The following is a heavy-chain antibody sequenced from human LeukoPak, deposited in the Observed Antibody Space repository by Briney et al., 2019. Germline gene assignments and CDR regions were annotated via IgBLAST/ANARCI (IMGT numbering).Heavy chain of an antibody. CDR3: AASGKVPAAISAY. J-gene: IGHJ4*02. D-gene: IGHD2-2*02. V-gene: IGHV1-69*13. Sequence: ASVKVSCKASGGTFSSYAISLVRQAPGQGLEWMGGIIPIFGTANYAQKFQGRVTITADESTSTAYMELSSLRSEDTAVYYCAASGKVPAAISAYSGQGTLVTVSS. CDR1: GGTFSSYA. CDR2: IIPIFGTA.